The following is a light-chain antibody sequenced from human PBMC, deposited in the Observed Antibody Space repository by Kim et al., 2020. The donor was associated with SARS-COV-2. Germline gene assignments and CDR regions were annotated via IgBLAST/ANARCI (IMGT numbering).Light chain of an antibody. J-gene: IGLJ3*02. Sequence: GQSVTISCTGTSSDVGAYNFVSWYQQHPGKDPKLMIYDVTARPSGVPDRFSGSKSGNTASLTISGLQTDDEADYYCYSYAGSHTFVFGGGTQLTVL. CDR1: SSDVGAYNF. V-gene: IGLV2-11*03. CDR3: YSYAGSHTFV. CDR2: DVT.